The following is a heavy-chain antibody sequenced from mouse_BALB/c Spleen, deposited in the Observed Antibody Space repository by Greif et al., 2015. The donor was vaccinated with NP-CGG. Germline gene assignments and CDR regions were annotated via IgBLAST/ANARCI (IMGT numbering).Heavy chain of an antibody. J-gene: IGHJ4*01. V-gene: IGHV3-8*02. CDR3: ARWVLGRAMDY. Sequence: EVKLMESGPRLVKPSQTLSLTCSVTGDSITSGYWNWIRKFPGNKLEYMGYISYSGSTYYNPSLKSRISITRDASKNQYYLQLNSVTTEDTATYYCARWVLGRAMDYWGQGTSVTVSS. CDR1: GDSITSGY. CDR2: ISYSGST. D-gene: IGHD4-1*01.